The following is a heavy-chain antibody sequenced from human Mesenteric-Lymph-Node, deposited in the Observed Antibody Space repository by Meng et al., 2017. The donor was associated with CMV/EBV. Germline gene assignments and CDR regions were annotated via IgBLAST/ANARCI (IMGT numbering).Heavy chain of an antibody. CDR1: GFTFDDYA. J-gene: IGHJ4*02. CDR3: AKGPFAVAGGHFDY. D-gene: IGHD6-19*01. Sequence: GGSLRLSCAASGFTFDDYAMHWVRQAPGKGLEWVSGISWNSGSIGYADSVKGRFTISRDNAKNSLYLQMNSLRAEDMALYYCAKGPFAVAGGHFDYWGQGTLVTVSS. V-gene: IGHV3-9*03. CDR2: ISWNSGSI.